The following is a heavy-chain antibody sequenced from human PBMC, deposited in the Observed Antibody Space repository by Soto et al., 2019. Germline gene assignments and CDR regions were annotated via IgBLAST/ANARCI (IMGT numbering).Heavy chain of an antibody. Sequence: ESLKISCKGSGYRFTTFWINWVRQMPGKGLEWMGRINPIDSYTNYGPSFQGHVTISADRSISTVYLQWSSLKASDSAIYYCATRDNPTAMDVWGQGTRVTVYS. CDR3: ATRDNPTAMDV. V-gene: IGHV5-10-1*01. CDR1: GYRFTTFW. J-gene: IGHJ6*02. CDR2: INPIDSYT. D-gene: IGHD2-15*01.